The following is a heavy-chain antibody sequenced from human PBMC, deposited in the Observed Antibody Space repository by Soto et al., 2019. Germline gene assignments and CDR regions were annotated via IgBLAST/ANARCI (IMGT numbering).Heavy chain of an antibody. CDR1: GGSISSYY. CDR2: IYLSGDT. Sequence: PSETLSLTCSVSGGSISSYYCSWFRQPPGKGLEWIGQIYLSGDTNYNPSLKSRVTISVDTSKNHFSLKLSSVTAADTAVYYCARRDVLRYFDPWGQGTLVTVSS. V-gene: IGHV4-59*12. CDR3: ARRDVLRYFDP. J-gene: IGHJ5*02. D-gene: IGHD3-9*01.